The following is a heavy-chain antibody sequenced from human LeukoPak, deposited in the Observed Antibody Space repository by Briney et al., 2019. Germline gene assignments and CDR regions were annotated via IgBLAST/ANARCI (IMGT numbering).Heavy chain of an antibody. Sequence: GGSLRLSCAASGFAFSSYDMHWVRQATGKGLEWVSAIGTAGDTYYPGSVKGRFTISRENAKNSLYLQMNSLRAEDTAVYYCASGPSYRSLDYWGQGTLVTVSS. CDR3: ASGPSYRSLDY. J-gene: IGHJ4*02. D-gene: IGHD1-14*01. CDR1: GFAFSSYD. V-gene: IGHV3-13*01. CDR2: IGTAGDT.